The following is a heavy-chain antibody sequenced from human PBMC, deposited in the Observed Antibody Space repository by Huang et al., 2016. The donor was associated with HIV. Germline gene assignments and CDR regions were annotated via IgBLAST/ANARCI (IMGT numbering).Heavy chain of an antibody. CDR3: ARRFRVAATRKWFDP. CDR1: GESLGTYY. D-gene: IGHD3-10*01. V-gene: IGHV4-34*01. J-gene: IGHJ5*02. CDR2: VKDGGDI. Sequence: QVQLQQWGAGLLKPSETLALTCAVYGESLGTYYWAWLRRPPGKGLQWIGEVKDGGDINYNPSLESRVTISVDTSRNQVSLTLTSMTAADTATYYCARRFRVAATRKWFDPWGQGTLVIVSS.